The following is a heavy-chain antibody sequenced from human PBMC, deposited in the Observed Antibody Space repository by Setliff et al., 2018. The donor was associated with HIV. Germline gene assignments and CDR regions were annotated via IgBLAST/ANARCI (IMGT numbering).Heavy chain of an antibody. D-gene: IGHD5-12*01. CDR3: ARHVDIVAPFGF. CDR1: GASIPSSSHY. CDR2: IFSSGST. Sequence: SETLSLTCTVSGASIPSSSHYWGWIRQPPGKGLQWIGTIFSSGSTYYDPSLKSRVTISIDSTKNQISLKLNFVTAADTAVYYCARHVDIVAPFGFWGQGTLVTVSS. J-gene: IGHJ4*02. V-gene: IGHV4-39*01.